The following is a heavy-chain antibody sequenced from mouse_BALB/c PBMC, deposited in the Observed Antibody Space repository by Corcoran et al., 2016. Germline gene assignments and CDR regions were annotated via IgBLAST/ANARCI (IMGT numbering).Heavy chain of an antibody. CDR1: GYTFTSYV. V-gene: IGHV1S136*01. J-gene: IGHJ2*01. CDR2: INPYNDGT. D-gene: IGHD1-1*01. Sequence: EVQLQQSGPELVKPGASVKMSCKASGYTFTSYVMHWVKQKPGQGLEWIGYINPYNDGTKYNEKFKGKATLTSDKSSSTAYMELSSLTSEDSAVYYCARPITTVVTHFDYWGQGTTLTVSS. CDR3: ARPITTVVTHFDY.